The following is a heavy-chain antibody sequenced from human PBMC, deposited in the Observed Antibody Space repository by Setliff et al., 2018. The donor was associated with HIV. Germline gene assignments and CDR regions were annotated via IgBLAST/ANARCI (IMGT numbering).Heavy chain of an antibody. CDR2: IIPISGNT. CDR1: GGTFSSYA. CDR3: VRLKSAVYSGGWYGGGYFDY. J-gene: IGHJ4*02. V-gene: IGHV1-8*01. Sequence: ASVKVSCKASGGTFSSYAISWVRQAPGQGLEWMGGIIPISGNTGYAQKFQGRVTITRNTSISTAYMELSSLRSEDTAVYYCVRLKSAVYSGGWYGGGYFDYWGQGTPVTVSS. D-gene: IGHD6-19*01.